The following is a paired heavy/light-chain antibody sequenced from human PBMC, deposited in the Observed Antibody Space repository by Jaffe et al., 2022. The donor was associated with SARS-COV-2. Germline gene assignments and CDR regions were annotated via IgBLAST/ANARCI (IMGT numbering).Heavy chain of an antibody. D-gene: IGHD3-22*01. Sequence: EVQLLESGGGLVQPGGSLRLSCAASGFTFRSYAMSWVRQAPGKGLEWVSAISGGGSSTYYADSVKGRFTISRDNSNNTLHLQMSSLRAEDTAVYYCSKMLSVVVDVDVWGQGTTVTVSS. CDR2: ISGGGSST. CDR3: SKMLSVVVDVDV. CDR1: GFTFRSYA. J-gene: IGHJ6*02. V-gene: IGHV3-23*01.
Light chain of an antibody. CDR3: QQYKSYPFT. Sequence: DIQMTQSPSSLSASVGDRVTITCRASQDIYNYLVWFQQKPGKAPKSLIYAASSLQSGVPSKFSGSGSGTDFTLTISSLQPEDFATYYCQQYKSYPFTFGPGTKVDI. CDR2: AAS. V-gene: IGKV1-16*02. CDR1: QDIYNY. J-gene: IGKJ3*01.